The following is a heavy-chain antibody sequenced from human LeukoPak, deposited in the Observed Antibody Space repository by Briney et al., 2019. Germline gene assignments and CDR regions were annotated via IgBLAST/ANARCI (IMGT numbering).Heavy chain of an antibody. CDR2: IYYSGST. V-gene: IGHV4-39*01. CDR1: GGSISSSSYY. Sequence: SETLSLTCTVSGGSISSSSYYWGWIRQPPGKGLEWIGSIYYSGSTYYNPSLKSRITISVDTSKNQFSLKLSSVTAADTAVYYCALGSRVYYYGSGSAPLPEDYWGQGTLVTVSS. J-gene: IGHJ4*02. D-gene: IGHD3-10*01. CDR3: ALGSRVYYYGSGSAPLPEDY.